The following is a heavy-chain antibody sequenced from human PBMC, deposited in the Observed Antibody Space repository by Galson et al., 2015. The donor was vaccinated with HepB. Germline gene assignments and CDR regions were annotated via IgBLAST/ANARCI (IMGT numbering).Heavy chain of an antibody. V-gene: IGHV1-3*01. CDR1: GYTFTSYA. CDR2: INAGNGNT. D-gene: IGHD2-2*01. Sequence: SVKVSCKASGYTFTSYAMHWVRQAPGQRLEWMGWINAGNGNTKYSQKFQGRVTITRDTSASTAYMELSSLRSEDTAVYYCARDLSGDIVVVPAADYMDVWGKGTTVTVSS. CDR3: ARDLSGDIVVVPAADYMDV. J-gene: IGHJ6*03.